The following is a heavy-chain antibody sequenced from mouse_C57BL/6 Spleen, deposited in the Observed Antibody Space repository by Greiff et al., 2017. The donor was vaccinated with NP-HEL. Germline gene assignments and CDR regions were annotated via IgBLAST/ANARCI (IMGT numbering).Heavy chain of an antibody. CDR1: GYTFTSYW. CDR2: IYPGSGST. CDR3: ASHREDRYPFAY. V-gene: IGHV1-55*01. D-gene: IGHD3-1*01. Sequence: QVQLQQPGAELVKPGASVKMSCKASGYTFTSYWITWVKQRPGQGLEWIGDIYPGSGSTNYNEKFKSKATLTVDTSSSTAYMQLSSLTSEDSAVYYCASHREDRYPFAYWGQGTLVTVSA. J-gene: IGHJ3*01.